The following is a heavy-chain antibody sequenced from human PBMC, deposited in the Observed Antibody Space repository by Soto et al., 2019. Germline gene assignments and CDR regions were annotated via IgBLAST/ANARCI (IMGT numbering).Heavy chain of an antibody. CDR2: ISYSGGTT. D-gene: IGHD5-12*01. J-gene: IGHJ4*02. Sequence: GGSLRLSCAASRFTFSSYAMTWVRQAPGKGLEWVSSISYSGGTTHYADSVKGRFTISRDNSKNTLYLQMNSLAADDTAVYYCAKVQALYTGSSDYWGEGTLVTVSS. V-gene: IGHV3-23*01. CDR3: AKVQALYTGSSDY. CDR1: RFTFSSYA.